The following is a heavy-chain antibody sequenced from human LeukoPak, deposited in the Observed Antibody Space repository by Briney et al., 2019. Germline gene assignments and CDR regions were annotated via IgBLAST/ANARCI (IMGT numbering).Heavy chain of an antibody. Sequence: ASVKVSCKVSGYTLTELSMLWVRQAPGKGLEWMGGFDPEDGETIYAQKFQGRVTMTEDTSTDTAYMELSSLRSEDTAVYYCATLNYGSGSLDFDYWGQGTLVTVSS. J-gene: IGHJ4*02. D-gene: IGHD3-10*01. V-gene: IGHV1-24*01. CDR1: GYTLTELS. CDR3: ATLNYGSGSLDFDY. CDR2: FDPEDGET.